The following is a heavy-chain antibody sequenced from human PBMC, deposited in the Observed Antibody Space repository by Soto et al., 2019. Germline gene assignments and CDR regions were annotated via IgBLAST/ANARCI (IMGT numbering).Heavy chain of an antibody. V-gene: IGHV4-39*02. D-gene: IGHD4-17*01. CDR2: IYYSGST. J-gene: IGHJ3*02. CDR1: GGSISSSSYY. CDR3: ARDPRDYGDYIDAFDI. Sequence: SETLSLTCTVSGGSISSSSYYWGWIRQPPGKGLEWIGSIYYSGSTYYNPSLKSRVTISVDTSKNQFSLKLSSVTAADTAVYYCARDPRDYGDYIDAFDIWGQGTMVTVSS.